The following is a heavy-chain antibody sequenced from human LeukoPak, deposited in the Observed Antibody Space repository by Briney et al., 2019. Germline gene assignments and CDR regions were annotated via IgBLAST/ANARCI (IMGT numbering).Heavy chain of an antibody. Sequence: VGCLRLSCAASGFTFSSYEMSWVRQAPGKGLEWGSYISSSGSTIYYADSVRGRFTISRDNAKNSLYLQMNSLRAEDTAVYYCARGDSRGYYYTSGFDPWGQGTLVTVSS. CDR3: ARGDSRGYYYTSGFDP. CDR1: GFTFSSYE. D-gene: IGHD3-22*01. V-gene: IGHV3-48*03. J-gene: IGHJ5*02. CDR2: ISSSGSTI.